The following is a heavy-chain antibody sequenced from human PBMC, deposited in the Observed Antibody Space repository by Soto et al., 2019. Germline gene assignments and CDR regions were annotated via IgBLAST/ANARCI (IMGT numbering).Heavy chain of an antibody. D-gene: IGHD6-13*01. CDR2: ITTSGDTT. CDR3: ASRIAGPT. Sequence: QVQLVEFGGGLVKPGGSLRLSCAASGFIFSDYYMSWIRQAPGKGLEWVSYITTSGDTTYYADSVKGRFTISRDNAKSSLYLQMNSLRAADTAIYYCASRIAGPTWGLRTLVTVSS. CDR1: GFIFSDYY. J-gene: IGHJ1*01. V-gene: IGHV3-11*01.